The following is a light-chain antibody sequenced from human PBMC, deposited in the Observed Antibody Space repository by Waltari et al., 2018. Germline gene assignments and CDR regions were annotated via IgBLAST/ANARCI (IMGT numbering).Light chain of an antibody. CDR1: SGSIASNY. CDR2: EDN. Sequence: NFMLTQPHSVSESPGKTVTISCTRSSGSIASNYVQWYQQRPGSVPTAVMYEDNQRPSGVPHRFPGSIDGPSNSASLTISGVKTEDEADYYCHSSDSTNGLVFGGGTKLTVL. V-gene: IGLV6-57*04. J-gene: IGLJ3*02. CDR3: HSSDSTNGLV.